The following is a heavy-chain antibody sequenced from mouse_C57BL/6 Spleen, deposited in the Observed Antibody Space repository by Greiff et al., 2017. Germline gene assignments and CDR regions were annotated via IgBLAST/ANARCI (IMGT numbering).Heavy chain of an antibody. CDR1: GYTFTGYW. J-gene: IGHJ3*01. Sequence: QVQLKESGAELMKPGASVKLSCKATGYTFTGYWIEWVKQRPGHGLEWIGEILPGSGSTNYNEKFKGKATFTADTSSNTAYMQLSSLTTEDSAIYYCAYSSGYDWFAYWGQGTLVTVSA. D-gene: IGHD3-2*02. CDR3: AYSSGYDWFAY. V-gene: IGHV1-9*01. CDR2: ILPGSGST.